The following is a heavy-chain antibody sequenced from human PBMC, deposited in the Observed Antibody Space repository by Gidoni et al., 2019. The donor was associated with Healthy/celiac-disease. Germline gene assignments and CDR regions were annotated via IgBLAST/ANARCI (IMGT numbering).Heavy chain of an antibody. CDR3: AKRPCSSPSCYVGWFDP. D-gene: IGHD2-2*01. Sequence: EVQLLESGGGLVQPGVSLRLSCAASRFPFSSQAMRWVRQAPGKGLEWVSAISGSGGSTDYAESVKGRITISRDNSKNTLYLQMNSLRAEDTAVYYCAKRPCSSPSCYVGWFDPWGQGTLVTVSS. V-gene: IGHV3-23*01. J-gene: IGHJ5*02. CDR1: RFPFSSQA. CDR2: ISGSGGST.